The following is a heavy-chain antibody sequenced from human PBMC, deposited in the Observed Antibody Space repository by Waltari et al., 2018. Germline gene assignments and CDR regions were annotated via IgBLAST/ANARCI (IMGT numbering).Heavy chain of an antibody. D-gene: IGHD6-19*01. CDR3: ARESVADHYYYYGMDV. V-gene: IGHV1-69*12. CDR2: IIPSFGTA. J-gene: IGHJ6*02. CDR1: GGTFSSYA. Sequence: QVQLVQSGAEVKKPGSSVKVSCKASGGTFSSYAISWVRQAPGQGLEWMGGIIPSFGTANDAQKFQGRVTITADESTSTAYMELSSLRSEDTAVYYCARESVADHYYYYGMDVWGQGTTVTVSS.